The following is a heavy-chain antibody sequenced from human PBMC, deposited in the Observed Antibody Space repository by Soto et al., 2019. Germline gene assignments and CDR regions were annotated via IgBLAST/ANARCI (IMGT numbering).Heavy chain of an antibody. J-gene: IGHJ4*02. CDR1: GYTFTSYA. CDR3: ARVAIVLTCYFDY. V-gene: IGHV1-3*01. Sequence: ASVKVSCKASGYTFTSYAMHWVRQAPGQRLEWMGWINAGNGNTKYSQKFQGRVTITRDTSASTAYMELSSLRSEDTAVYYCARVAIVLTCYFDYWGQGTLVTVSS. D-gene: IGHD3-9*01. CDR2: INAGNGNT.